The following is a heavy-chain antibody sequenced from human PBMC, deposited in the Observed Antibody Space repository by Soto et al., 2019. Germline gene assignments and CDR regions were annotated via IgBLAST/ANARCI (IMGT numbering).Heavy chain of an antibody. CDR1: GFSFTSYA. D-gene: IGHD6-19*01. CDR2: ITQDGGRI. V-gene: IGHV3-7*01. J-gene: IGHJ4*02. Sequence: PGGSLRLSGAASGFSFTSYAMSWVRQAPGKGLERVATITQDGGRIYYADSVKGRFTISRDNAKNSVYLQRNSLRADDTAVYYCARAVAGFDYWGQGTLVTVSS. CDR3: ARAVAGFDY.